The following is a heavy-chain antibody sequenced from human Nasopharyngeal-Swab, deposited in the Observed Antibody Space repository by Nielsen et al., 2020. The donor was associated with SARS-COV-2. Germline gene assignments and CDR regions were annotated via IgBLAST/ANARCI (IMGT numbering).Heavy chain of an antibody. CDR3: AIGAAVGTLFHGMDV. D-gene: IGHD1-26*01. J-gene: IGHJ6*02. V-gene: IGHV5-51*01. CDR2: IFPGDSDT. Sequence: GESLKISCKGSGSSFSNYWIAWVRQAPGKGLECMGTIFPGDSDTRYSPSFEGRVTISVDQSITTAYLHWTSLKASDTAKYYCAIGAAVGTLFHGMDVWGQGTMVTVSS. CDR1: GSSFSNYW.